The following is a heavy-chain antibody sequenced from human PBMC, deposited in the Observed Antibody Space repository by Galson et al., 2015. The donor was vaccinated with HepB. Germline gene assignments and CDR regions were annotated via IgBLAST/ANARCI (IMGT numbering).Heavy chain of an antibody. CDR2: TYYRSKWYN. Sequence: CAISGDSVSSNSAAWNWIRQSPSRGLEWLGGTYYRSKWYNDYAVSVKSRITINPDISKNQFSLQLNSVTPEDTAVYYCARDRIAAAGTPYYFDYWGQGTLVTVSS. D-gene: IGHD6-13*01. CDR3: ARDRIAAAGTPYYFDY. CDR1: GDSVSSNSAA. V-gene: IGHV6-1*01. J-gene: IGHJ4*02.